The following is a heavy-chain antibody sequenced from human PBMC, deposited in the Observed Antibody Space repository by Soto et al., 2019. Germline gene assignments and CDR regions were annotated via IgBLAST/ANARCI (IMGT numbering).Heavy chain of an antibody. D-gene: IGHD6-6*01. V-gene: IGHV4-34*01. CDR1: SGSLSGYY. CDR2: ISPSGTT. J-gene: IGHJ4*02. CDR3: ARAPKVSGSAQTRPDF. Sequence: PSETLSLTCSLYSGSLSGYYWSWIRQPPGKGLEWIGEISPSGTTNYSPSLKSRVSISVDTSKNQFSLILTSLTAADTAVYYCARAPKVSGSAQTRPDFWGQGSLVTVSS.